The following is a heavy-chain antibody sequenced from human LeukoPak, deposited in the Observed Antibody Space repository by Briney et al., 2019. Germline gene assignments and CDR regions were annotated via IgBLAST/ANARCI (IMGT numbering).Heavy chain of an antibody. J-gene: IGHJ4*02. CDR3: ARQGYSAYEILDY. CDR1: GGSISSYY. V-gene: IGHV4-59*08. D-gene: IGHD5-12*01. Sequence: SETLSLTCTVSGGSISSYYWSWIRQPPGKGPEWIGYIYYSGSTNYNPSLKSRVTISVDTSKNQFSLKLSSVTAVDTAVYYCARQGYSAYEILDYWGQGTLVTVSS. CDR2: IYYSGST.